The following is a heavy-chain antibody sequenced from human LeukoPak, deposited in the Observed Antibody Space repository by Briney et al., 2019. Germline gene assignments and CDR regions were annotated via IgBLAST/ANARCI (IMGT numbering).Heavy chain of an antibody. J-gene: IGHJ3*02. Sequence: SETLSLTCTVSGGSISSGDYYWSWIRQPPGKGLEWIGYIYYSGSTYYNPSLKSRVTISVDTSKNQFSLKLSSVTAADTAVYYCARQLGYCSGTSCSLGAFDIWGQGTMVTVSS. D-gene: IGHD2-2*01. CDR2: IYYSGST. CDR1: GGSISSGDYY. CDR3: ARQLGYCSGTSCSLGAFDI. V-gene: IGHV4-30-4*01.